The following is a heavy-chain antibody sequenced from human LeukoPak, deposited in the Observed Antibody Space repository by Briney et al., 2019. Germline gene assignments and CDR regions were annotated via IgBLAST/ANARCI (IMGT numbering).Heavy chain of an antibody. CDR2: ISDSGGSA. V-gene: IGHV3-23*01. D-gene: IGHD3-16*01. J-gene: IGHJ4*02. CDR1: GFTFSSYE. CDR3: AKDPRRMARVITFGGGRPYYFDY. Sequence: TGGSLRLSCAASGFTFSSYEMNWVRQAPGKGLEWVSAISDSGGSAYYADSVKGRFTISRDNAKNTLYLQMNSLRAEDTAVYYCAKDPRRMARVITFGGGRPYYFDYWGQGTLVTVSS.